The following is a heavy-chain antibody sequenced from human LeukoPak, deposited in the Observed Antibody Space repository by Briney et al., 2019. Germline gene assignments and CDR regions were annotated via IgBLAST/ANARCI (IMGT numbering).Heavy chain of an antibody. V-gene: IGHV4-34*01. D-gene: IGHD4-4*01. Sequence: SETLSLTCAVYGGSFSDYYWTWVRQPPGKGLEWIREINHRGVTTYYPSLKSRVTISIDTYRNQFSLTMHSLTAADTAVYYCARTVGRTASLSYWGQGTLVTVSS. CDR2: INHRGVT. J-gene: IGHJ4*02. CDR1: GGSFSDYY. CDR3: ARTVGRTASLSY.